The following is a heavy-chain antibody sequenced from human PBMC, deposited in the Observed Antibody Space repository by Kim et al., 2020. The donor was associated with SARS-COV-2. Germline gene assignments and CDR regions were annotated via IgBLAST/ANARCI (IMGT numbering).Heavy chain of an antibody. V-gene: IGHV3-30*07. J-gene: IGHJ6*02. Sequence: SVKGRFTISRDNSKNTLYLQMNSLRAEDTAVYYCAREGGSYYDYYYGMDVWGQGTTVTVSS. D-gene: IGHD1-26*01. CDR3: AREGGSYYDYYYGMDV.